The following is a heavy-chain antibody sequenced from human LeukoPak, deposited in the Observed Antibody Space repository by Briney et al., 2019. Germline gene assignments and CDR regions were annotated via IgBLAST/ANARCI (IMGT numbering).Heavy chain of an antibody. V-gene: IGHV3-9*01. J-gene: IGHJ6*02. D-gene: IGHD3-16*01. CDR1: GFTFDDYA. Sequence: PGGSLRLSCAASGFTFDDYAMHWVRQAPGKGLEWVSGISWNSGSIGYADSVKGRFTISRDNAKNSLYLQMNSLRAEDTALYYCAKDGSDYALGMDVWGQGTTVTVSS. CDR2: ISWNSGSI. CDR3: AKDGSDYALGMDV.